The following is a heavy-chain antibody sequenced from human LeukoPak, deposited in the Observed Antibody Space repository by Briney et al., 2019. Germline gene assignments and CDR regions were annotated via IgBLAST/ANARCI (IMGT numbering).Heavy chain of an antibody. CDR3: ARARYGGNLDSSFDY. V-gene: IGHV1-46*01. CDR1: GYTFISYY. D-gene: IGHD4-23*01. Sequence: ASVKVSCKASGYTFISYYMHWVRQAPGQGLEWMGIIKPSGGSASYAQKFQGRVTMTRDTSTSTVYMELSSLRSEDTAVYYCARARYGGNLDSSFDYWGQGTLVTVSS. CDR2: IKPSGGSA. J-gene: IGHJ4*02.